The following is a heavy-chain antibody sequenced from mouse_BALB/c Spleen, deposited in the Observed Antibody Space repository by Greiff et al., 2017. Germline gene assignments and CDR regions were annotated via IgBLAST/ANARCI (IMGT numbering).Heavy chain of an antibody. Sequence: EVHLVESGGGLVQPGGSLRLSCATSGFTFTDYYMSWVRQPPGKALEWLGFIRNKANGYTTEYSASVKGRFTISRDNSQSILYLQMNTLRAEDSATYYCARVYYGSSYDYAMDYWGQGTSVTVSS. J-gene: IGHJ4*01. CDR1: GFTFTDYY. CDR3: ARVYYGSSYDYAMDY. V-gene: IGHV7-3*02. D-gene: IGHD1-1*01. CDR2: IRNKANGYTT.